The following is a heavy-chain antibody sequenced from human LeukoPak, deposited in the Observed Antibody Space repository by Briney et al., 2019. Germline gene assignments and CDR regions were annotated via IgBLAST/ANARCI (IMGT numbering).Heavy chain of an antibody. J-gene: IGHJ6*02. CDR1: GLTFSSYG. Sequence: GRSLRLSCAASGLTFSSYGMHWVRQAPGKGLEWVAVISYDGSNKYYADSVKGRFTISRDNSKNTLYLQMNSLRAEDTAVYYCAKDRVVPAAEDEPGDYYYYGMDVWGQGTTVTVSS. CDR2: ISYDGSNK. CDR3: AKDRVVPAAEDEPGDYYYYGMDV. D-gene: IGHD2-2*01. V-gene: IGHV3-30*18.